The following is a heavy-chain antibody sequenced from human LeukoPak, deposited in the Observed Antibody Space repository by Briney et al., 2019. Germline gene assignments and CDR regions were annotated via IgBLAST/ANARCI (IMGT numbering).Heavy chain of an antibody. D-gene: IGHD5-18*01. J-gene: IGHJ6*02. Sequence: GGSLRLFCTGYGFIFGDHAMSWGRQAPGKGLEWVGFIRSRAYGGTTEYAASVKGRFTISRDDSKGIAYLEMNSLETEDTALYYCARGPILLWIHNGMDVWGQGTTVTVSS. CDR3: ARGPILLWIHNGMDV. CDR2: IRSRAYGGTT. CDR1: GFIFGDHA. V-gene: IGHV3-49*04.